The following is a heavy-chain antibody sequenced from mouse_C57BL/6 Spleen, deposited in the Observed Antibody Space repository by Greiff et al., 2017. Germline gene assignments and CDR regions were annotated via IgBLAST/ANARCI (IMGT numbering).Heavy chain of an antibody. V-gene: IGHV5-16*01. Sequence: EVQRVESEGGLVQPGSSMKLSCTASGFTFSDYYMAWVRQVPEKGLEWVANINYDGSSTYYLDSLKSRFISSRDNAKNSLYLQMSSRKSEDTATYYCARDRGSYYAMDYWGQGTSVTVSS. CDR3: ARDRGSYYAMDY. J-gene: IGHJ4*01. CDR2: INYDGSST. CDR1: GFTFSDYY. D-gene: IGHD3-3*01.